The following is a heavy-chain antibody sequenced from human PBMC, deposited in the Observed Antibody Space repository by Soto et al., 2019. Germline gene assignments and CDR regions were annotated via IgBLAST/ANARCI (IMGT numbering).Heavy chain of an antibody. CDR2: IYYSGST. CDR3: ARARALNYYYYYGMDV. J-gene: IGHJ6*02. Sequence: SETLSLTCTVSGGSISSYYWSWIRQPPGKGLEWIGYIYYSGSTNYNPSLKSRVTISVDTSKNQFSLKLSSVTAADTAVYYCARARALNYYYYYGMDVWGQGTTVTVPS. V-gene: IGHV4-59*01. CDR1: GGSISSYY.